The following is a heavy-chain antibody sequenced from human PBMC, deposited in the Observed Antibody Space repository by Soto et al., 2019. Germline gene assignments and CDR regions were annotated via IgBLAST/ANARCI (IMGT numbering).Heavy chain of an antibody. CDR3: ARDQILRKWFGELLGHAFDI. V-gene: IGHV3-21*01. J-gene: IGHJ3*02. D-gene: IGHD3-10*01. CDR1: GFTFSSYS. Sequence: KSGGSLRLSCAASGFTFSSYSMNWVRQAPGKGLEWVSSISSSSSYIYYADSVKGRFTISRDNAKNSLYLQMNSLRAEDTAVYYCARDQILRKWFGELLGHAFDIWGQGTMVTVSS. CDR2: ISSSSSYI.